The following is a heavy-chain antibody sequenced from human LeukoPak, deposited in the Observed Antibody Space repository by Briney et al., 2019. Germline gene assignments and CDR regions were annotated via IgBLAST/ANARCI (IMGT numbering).Heavy chain of an antibody. J-gene: IGHJ6*02. CDR1: GGSFSGYS. CDR2: INHSGST. Sequence: SETLSLTCAVYGGSFSGYSWSWIRQPPGKGLEWIGEINHSGSTNYDPSLKSRVAISVDTSKNQFSLKLSSVTAADTAVYYCASGSYYYGMDVWGQGTTVTVSS. CDR3: ASGSYYYGMDV. V-gene: IGHV4-34*01.